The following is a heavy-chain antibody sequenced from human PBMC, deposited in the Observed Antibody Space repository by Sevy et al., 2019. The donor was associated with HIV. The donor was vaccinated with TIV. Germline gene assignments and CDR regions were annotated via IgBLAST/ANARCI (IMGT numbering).Heavy chain of an antibody. CDR2: VSYGGST. CDR3: ARQKVRSAYYYDTSGRQGKADFDS. J-gene: IGHJ4*02. V-gene: IGHV4-39*01. Sequence: SETLSLTCTVSGGSIGSNSFYWGWIRQPPGKELEWTGTVSYGGSTYYNPSLRSRVTISVDASKKQFSLKLSSVTAADTAVYYCARQKVRSAYYYDTSGRQGKADFDSWGQGTLVTVSS. D-gene: IGHD3-22*01. CDR1: GGSIGSNSFY.